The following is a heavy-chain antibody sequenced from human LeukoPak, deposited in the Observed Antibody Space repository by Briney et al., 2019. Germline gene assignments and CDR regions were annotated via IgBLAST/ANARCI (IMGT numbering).Heavy chain of an antibody. Sequence: GGSLRLSCAASGFIFSSYEMNWVRQAPGKGLEWVSYISSGGSTIYYADSVKGRFTISRDNARNTLYLQMNSLRAEDTAVYYCARDSYEAAIYYGMDVWGQGTTVTVSS. J-gene: IGHJ6*02. CDR1: GFIFSSYE. CDR2: ISSGGSTI. D-gene: IGHD6-25*01. CDR3: ARDSYEAAIYYGMDV. V-gene: IGHV3-48*03.